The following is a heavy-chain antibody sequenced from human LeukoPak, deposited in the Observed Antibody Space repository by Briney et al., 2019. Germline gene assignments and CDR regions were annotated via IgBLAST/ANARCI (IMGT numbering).Heavy chain of an antibody. V-gene: IGHV3-7*01. Sequence: GGSLRLSCAASGFTFDDYGMSWVRQAPGKGLEWVANIKQDGSEKYYVDSVKGRLTISRDNAKNSLYLQMNSLRAEDTAVYYCAREGIAAAPGDYWGQGTLVTVSS. D-gene: IGHD6-13*01. J-gene: IGHJ4*02. CDR3: AREGIAAAPGDY. CDR1: GFTFDDYG. CDR2: IKQDGSEK.